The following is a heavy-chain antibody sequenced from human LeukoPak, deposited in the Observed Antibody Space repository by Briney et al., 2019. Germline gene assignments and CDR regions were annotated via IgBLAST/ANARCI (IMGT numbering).Heavy chain of an antibody. CDR2: ISSNGGST. J-gene: IGHJ4*02. CDR1: GFTFSSYT. D-gene: IGHD1-1*01. Sequence: RTGGSLRLSCAASGFTFSSYTMYWVRQAPGKGLEYVSAISSNGGSTYYANSVKGRFTISRDNSKNTLYLQMGSLRGEDMAVYHCAREVNWRFDYWGQGTLVTVSS. CDR3: AREVNWRFDY. V-gene: IGHV3-64*01.